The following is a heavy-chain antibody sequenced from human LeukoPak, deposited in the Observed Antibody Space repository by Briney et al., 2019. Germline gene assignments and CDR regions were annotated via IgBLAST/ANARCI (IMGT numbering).Heavy chain of an antibody. Sequence: GASVKVSCKASGFTFTSSAMQWVRQARGQRLEWIGWIVVGSGNTNYAQKFQERVTITRDMSTSTAYMELSSLTAADTAVYYCARAFHPPDFAFGRAPYYFDLWGQGTLVTVSS. D-gene: IGHD3-16*01. CDR1: GFTFTSSA. CDR2: IVVGSGNT. J-gene: IGHJ4*01. V-gene: IGHV1-58*02. CDR3: ARAFHPPDFAFGRAPYYFDL.